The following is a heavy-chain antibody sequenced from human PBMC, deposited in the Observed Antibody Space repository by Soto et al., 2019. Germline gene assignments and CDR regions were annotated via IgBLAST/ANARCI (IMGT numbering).Heavy chain of an antibody. Sequence: ASVKVSCKASGYTFTGYYMHWVRQAPGQGLEWMGWINPNSGGTNYAQKFQGWVTMTRDTSISTAYMELSRLRSDDTAVYYCARDVPYYDFWSGYLRTYGMDVWGQGTTVTVSS. CDR3: ARDVPYYDFWSGYLRTYGMDV. J-gene: IGHJ6*02. CDR1: GYTFTGYY. D-gene: IGHD3-3*01. V-gene: IGHV1-2*04. CDR2: INPNSGGT.